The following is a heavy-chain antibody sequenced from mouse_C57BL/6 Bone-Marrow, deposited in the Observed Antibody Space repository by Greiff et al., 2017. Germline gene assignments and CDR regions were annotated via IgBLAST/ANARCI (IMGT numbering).Heavy chain of an antibody. J-gene: IGHJ4*01. D-gene: IGHD4-1*01. V-gene: IGHV1-7*01. Sequence: QVQLKESGAELAKPGASVKLSCKASGYTFTSYWMHWVKQRPGQGLEWIGYINPSSGYTKYNQKFKDKATLTADKYSSTAYMQLSSLTYEDSAVYYCARLSELGGGSCYAMDYWGQGTSVTVSS. CDR3: ARLSELGGGSCYAMDY. CDR2: INPSSGYT. CDR1: GYTFTSYW.